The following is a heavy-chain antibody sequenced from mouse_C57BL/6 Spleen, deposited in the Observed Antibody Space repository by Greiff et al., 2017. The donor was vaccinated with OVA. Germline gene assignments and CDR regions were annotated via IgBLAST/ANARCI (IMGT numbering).Heavy chain of an antibody. J-gene: IGHJ2*01. V-gene: IGHV14-4*01. CDR3: TGYSFDY. Sequence: VQLQQSGAELVRPGASVKLSCTASGFNIKDDYMHWVKQRPEQGLEWIGWIDPENGDTEYASKFQGKATITADTSSNTAYLQLSSLTSEDTAVYYCTGYSFDYWGQGTTLTVSS. CDR2: IDPENGDT. CDR1: GFNIKDDY.